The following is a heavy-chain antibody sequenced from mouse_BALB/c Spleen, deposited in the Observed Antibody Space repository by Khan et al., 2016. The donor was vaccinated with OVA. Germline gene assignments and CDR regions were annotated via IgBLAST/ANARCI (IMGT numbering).Heavy chain of an antibody. V-gene: IGHV1-26*01. CDR3: AIYHGYFDV. CDR1: GYSFTGYY. D-gene: IGHD1-1*01. J-gene: IGHJ1*01. Sequence: EVQLQESGPDLVKPGASMKISCKASGYSFTGYYIHWVKQSHGKGLEWIGRVNPNNGGTSYNQKFKGKAILTVDKSSNTAYMELRSLTSEDSAVYSCAIYHGYFDVWGAGTTVTVSS. CDR2: VNPNNGGT.